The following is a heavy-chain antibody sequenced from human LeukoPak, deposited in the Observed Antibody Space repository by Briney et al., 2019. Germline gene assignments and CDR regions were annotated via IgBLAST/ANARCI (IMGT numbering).Heavy chain of an antibody. CDR1: GVSISSSNW. CDR3: ARATEGYCSSAICFGFGYSYYMGV. Sequence: NPSETLSLTCAVSGVSISSSNWWSWVREPAGEGLEWIGDIYRSGSTNYNPSVKGRVTISVDKSKNQLSLKMSSVIAADTAVYYCARATEGYCSSAICFGFGYSYYMGVWGKGTTVTISS. V-gene: IGHV4-4*02. J-gene: IGHJ6*03. D-gene: IGHD2-2*01. CDR2: IYRSGST.